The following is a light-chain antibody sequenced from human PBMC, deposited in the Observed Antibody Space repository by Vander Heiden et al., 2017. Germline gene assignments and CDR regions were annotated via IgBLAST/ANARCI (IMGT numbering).Light chain of an antibody. Sequence: SYELTQPPSVYVSPGQTARITCSGDALTKQDAYWYQQKPGQAPVLVIYKDSERPSGIPERFSGSSSGTTVTLTISGVQAEDEADYYCQSADSSGTYVVFGGGTKLTVL. J-gene: IGLJ2*01. CDR2: KDS. CDR3: QSADSSGTYVV. V-gene: IGLV3-25*03. CDR1: ALTKQD.